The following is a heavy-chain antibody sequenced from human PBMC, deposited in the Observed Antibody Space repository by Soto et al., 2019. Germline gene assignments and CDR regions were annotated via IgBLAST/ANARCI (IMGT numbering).Heavy chain of an antibody. Sequence: SGPTLVNPTQTLTLTCTFSGFSLSTSGVGVGWIRQPPGKALEWLALIYWDDDKRYSPSLKSRLTITKDTSKNQVVLTMTNMDPVDTATYLCEQTAAGPTFDYWGQGTLGTASS. V-gene: IGHV2-5*02. D-gene: IGHD6-13*01. CDR1: GFSLSTSGVG. CDR2: IYWDDDK. J-gene: IGHJ4*02. CDR3: EQTAAGPTFDY.